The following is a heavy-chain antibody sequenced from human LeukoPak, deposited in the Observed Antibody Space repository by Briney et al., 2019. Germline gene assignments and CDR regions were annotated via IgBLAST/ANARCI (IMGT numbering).Heavy chain of an antibody. J-gene: IGHJ5*02. V-gene: IGHV3-48*01. CDR1: GFTFSNYP. Sequence: GGSLRLSCAASGFTFSNYPMNWVRQAPGKGLEWVSYIGSGGSPIYYADSVRGRFSISRDNAKNSLYLQMNSLRAEDTAVYYCARLPNYDFWSGYYTDWFDPWGQGTLVTVSS. CDR3: ARLPNYDFWSGYYTDWFDP. D-gene: IGHD3-3*01. CDR2: IGSGGSPI.